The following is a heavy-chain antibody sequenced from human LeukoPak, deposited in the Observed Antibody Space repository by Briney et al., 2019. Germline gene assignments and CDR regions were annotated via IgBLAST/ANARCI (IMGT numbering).Heavy chain of an antibody. CDR3: ARVYSSTHNWFDT. V-gene: IGHV4-39*07. Sequence: PSETLSLTCTVSGGSITTTSYFWAWIRQPPGGALEVSASIYYSGTTYYNSSLKSRVTISVETSKNHFSLKLSSVTAADTALYYCARVYSSTHNWFDTWGQGTQVTVSS. CDR1: GGSITTTSYF. D-gene: IGHD2-2*01. CDR2: IYYSGTT. J-gene: IGHJ5*02.